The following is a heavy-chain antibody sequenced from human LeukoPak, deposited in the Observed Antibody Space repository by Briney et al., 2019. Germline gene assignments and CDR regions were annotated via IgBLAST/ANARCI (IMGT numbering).Heavy chain of an antibody. CDR1: GGSISSYY. CDR2: IYYSWST. D-gene: IGHD3-22*01. V-gene: IGHV4-59*01. J-gene: IGHJ4*02. Sequence: PSETLSLTCTVSGGSISSYYWSWIRQPPGKGLGWIGYIYYSWSTNYNPSLKSRVTISVDTSKNQFSLKLSSVTAADTAVYYCARDPNDGSGYFYYFDYWGQGTLVTVSS. CDR3: ARDPNDGSGYFYYFDY.